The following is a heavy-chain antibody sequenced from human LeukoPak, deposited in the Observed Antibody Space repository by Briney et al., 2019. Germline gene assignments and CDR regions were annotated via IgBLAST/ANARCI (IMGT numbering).Heavy chain of an antibody. CDR3: ARDQDSGELLPFDY. CDR1: GGTFSSYA. J-gene: IGHJ4*02. D-gene: IGHD1-26*01. V-gene: IGHV1-18*01. CDR2: ISAYNGNT. Sequence: ASVKVSCKASGGTFSSYAISWVRQAPGQGLEWMGWISAYNGNTNYAQKLQGRVTMTTDTSTSTAYMELRSLRSDDTAVYYCARDQDSGELLPFDYWGQGTLVTVSS.